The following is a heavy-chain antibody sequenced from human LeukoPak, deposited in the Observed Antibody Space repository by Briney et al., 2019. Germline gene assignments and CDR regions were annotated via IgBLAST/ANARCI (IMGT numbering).Heavy chain of an antibody. J-gene: IGHJ6*03. Sequence: GGSLRLSCAASGFTFSSYWMHWVRQAPGKGLMWVSRISSDGSSTNYADSVKGRFTISRDNAKNTLYLQMNSLRAEDTAVYYCARDQYSYGSSYYYYYMDVWGKGTTVTVSS. D-gene: IGHD5-18*01. V-gene: IGHV3-74*01. CDR3: ARDQYSYGSSYYYYYMDV. CDR2: ISSDGSST. CDR1: GFTFSSYW.